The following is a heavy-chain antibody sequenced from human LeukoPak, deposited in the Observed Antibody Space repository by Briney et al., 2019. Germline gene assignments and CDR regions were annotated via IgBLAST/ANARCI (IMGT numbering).Heavy chain of an antibody. CDR2: IYSGDNT. CDR3: ASGKTYYYDSSDSGDAFDI. D-gene: IGHD3-22*01. J-gene: IGHJ3*02. V-gene: IGHV3-66*01. CDR1: GFTVSSNY. Sequence: GGSLRLSCADSGFTVSSNYMSWVRQAPGKGLEWVSVIYSGDNTYYADSVKGRFTISRDESKNTLYLQMNSLGAEDTAVYYCASGKTYYYDSSDSGDAFDIWGQGTMVTVSS.